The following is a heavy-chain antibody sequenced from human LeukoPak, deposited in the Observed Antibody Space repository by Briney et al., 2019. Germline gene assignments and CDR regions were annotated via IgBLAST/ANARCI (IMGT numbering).Heavy chain of an antibody. CDR2: FYYSGST. V-gene: IGHV4-39*01. CDR1: GGSISTSTYY. CDR3: AIDRTLVRGVITQPFDY. D-gene: IGHD3-10*01. J-gene: IGHJ4*02. Sequence: PSETLSLTCTVSGGSISTSTYYWGWIRQPPGKGLEWIGSFYYSGSTYHNPSLKSRVAISVDTSKNQFSLKLSSVTAADTAVYYCAIDRTLVRGVITQPFDYWGQGTLVTVSS.